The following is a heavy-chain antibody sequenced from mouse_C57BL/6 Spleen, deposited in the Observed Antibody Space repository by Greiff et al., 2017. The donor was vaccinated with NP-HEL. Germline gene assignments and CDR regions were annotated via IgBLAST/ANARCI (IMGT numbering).Heavy chain of an antibody. V-gene: IGHV1-82*01. J-gene: IGHJ2*01. CDR2: IYPGDGDT. CDR3: SSSLYYGSSGGSDY. Sequence: QVQLQQSGPELVKPGASVKISCKASGYAFSSSWMNWVKQRPGKGLEWIGRIYPGDGDTNYNGKFKGKATLTADKSSSTAYMQLSSLTSEDSAVYFCSSSLYYGSSGGSDYWGQGTTLTVSS. D-gene: IGHD1-1*01. CDR1: GYAFSSSW.